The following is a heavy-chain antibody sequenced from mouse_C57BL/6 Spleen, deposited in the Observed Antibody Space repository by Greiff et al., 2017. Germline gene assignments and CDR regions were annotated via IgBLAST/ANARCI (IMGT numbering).Heavy chain of an antibody. D-gene: IGHD6-1*01. CDR1: GFTFSSYG. CDR2: ISSGGSYT. V-gene: IGHV5-6*01. CDR3: ARPWVVSSYFDY. Sequence: EVQVVESGGDLVKPGGSLKLSCAASGFTFSSYGMSWVRQTPDKRLEWVATISSGGSYTYYPDSVKGRFTISRDNAKNTLYLQMSSLKSEDTAMYYCARPWVVSSYFDYWGQGTTLTVSS. J-gene: IGHJ2*01.